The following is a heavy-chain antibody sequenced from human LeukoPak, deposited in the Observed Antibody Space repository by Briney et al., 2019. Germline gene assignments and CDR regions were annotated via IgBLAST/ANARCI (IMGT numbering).Heavy chain of an antibody. CDR2: INPNSGGT. D-gene: IGHD5-18*01. J-gene: IGHJ6*02. V-gene: IGHV1-2*02. CDR3: ARDAGFAIQLWLGEIDYGMDV. CDR1: GYTFTGYY. Sequence: ASVKVSCKASGYTFTGYYMHWVRLAPGQGLEWMGWINPNSGGTNYAQKFQGRVTMTRDTSISTAYMELSRLRSDDTAVYYCARDAGFAIQLWLGEIDYGMDVWGQGTTVTVSS.